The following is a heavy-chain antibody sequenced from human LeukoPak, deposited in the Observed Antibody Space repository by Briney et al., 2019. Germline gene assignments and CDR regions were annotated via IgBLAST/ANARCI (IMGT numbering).Heavy chain of an antibody. Sequence: GGSLRLSCAASGFTVSSNYMSWVRQAPGKGLEWVSVIYSGGSTYYADSVKGRFTISRDNSKNTLYLQMNSLRAEDTAVYYCASPGTYPYYYYYGMDVWGQGTTVTVSS. CDR2: IYSGGST. J-gene: IGHJ6*02. D-gene: IGHD1-7*01. CDR1: GFTVSSNY. CDR3: ASPGTYPYYYYYGMDV. V-gene: IGHV3-53*01.